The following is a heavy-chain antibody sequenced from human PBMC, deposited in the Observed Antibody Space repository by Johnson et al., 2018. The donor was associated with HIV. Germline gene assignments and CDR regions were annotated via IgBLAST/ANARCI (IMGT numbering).Heavy chain of an antibody. CDR3: TTDSGVVARGVDAFDI. V-gene: IGHV3-15*01. CDR2: IKSKTDGGTT. D-gene: IGHD3-3*01. Sequence: VQVVESGGGLVKPGGPLRLSCAASGFTFSNAWMSWVRQAPGKGLEWVGRIKSKTDGGTTDYAAPVKGRFTISRDDSKNTLYLQMNSLKTEDTAVYYCTTDSGVVARGVDAFDIWGQGTMVTVSS. CDR1: GFTFSNAW. J-gene: IGHJ3*02.